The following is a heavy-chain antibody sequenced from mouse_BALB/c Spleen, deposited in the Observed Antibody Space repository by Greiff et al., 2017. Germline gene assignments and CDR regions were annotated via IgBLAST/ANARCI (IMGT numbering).Heavy chain of an antibody. J-gene: IGHJ3*01. CDR3: ARDGYDPAWFAY. D-gene: IGHD2-2*01. CDR1: GYTFTDYN. CDR2: INPNNGGT. Sequence: VQLQQSGPELVKPGASVKIPCKASGYTFTDYNMDWVKQSHGKSLEWIGDINPNNGGTIYNQKFKGKATLTVDKSSSTAYMELRSLTSEDTAVYYCARDGYDPAWFAYWGQGTLVTVSA. V-gene: IGHV1-18*01.